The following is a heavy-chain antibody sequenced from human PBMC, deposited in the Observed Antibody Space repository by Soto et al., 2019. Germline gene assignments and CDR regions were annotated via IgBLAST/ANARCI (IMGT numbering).Heavy chain of an antibody. CDR2: ISSSSIYT. D-gene: IGHD3-10*01. J-gene: IGHJ4*02. V-gene: IGHV3-11*06. Sequence: QVHLVESGGGLVKPGGSLRLSCEASGLPFSDYYMNWIRQAPGKGLEWVSNISSSSIYTNYADSVKGRFTISRDNAKNSLYLQMNSLRPEDTAVYYCVRDISPNNFASGSYTYWGQGILVTVSS. CDR1: GLPFSDYY. CDR3: VRDISPNNFASGSYTY.